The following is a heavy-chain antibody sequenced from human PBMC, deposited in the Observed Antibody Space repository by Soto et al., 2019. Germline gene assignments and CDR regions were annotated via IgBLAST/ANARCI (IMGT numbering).Heavy chain of an antibody. V-gene: IGHV3-30*18. J-gene: IGHJ5*02. D-gene: IGHD6-13*01. Sequence: QVQLVESGGGVVLPGRSLRLSCAASEFTFSTYGIHWVRQAPGKGLEWVALISYDGSNKFYADSVKGRFTISRDNSKNTLYLQMNSLRAEDTAVYYCAKDWAAAGTDHLLDPWGQGTLVTVSS. CDR3: AKDWAAAGTDHLLDP. CDR2: ISYDGSNK. CDR1: EFTFSTYG.